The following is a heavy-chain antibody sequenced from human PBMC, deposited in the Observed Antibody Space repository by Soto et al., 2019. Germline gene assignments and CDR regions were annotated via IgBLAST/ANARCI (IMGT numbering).Heavy chain of an antibody. CDR2: IRSKDFGETT. CDR3: TKSRQRVDY. V-gene: IGHV3-49*04. CDR1: GFTFRDYA. Sequence: PGGSLRLSCAASGFTFRDYAINWVRQAPGKGLEWVGYIRSKDFGETTEYAASVKGRFTISRDDSKNVGYLQMNSLKPDDTAVYYCTKSRQRVDYWGQGTLVAVPS. J-gene: IGHJ4*02.